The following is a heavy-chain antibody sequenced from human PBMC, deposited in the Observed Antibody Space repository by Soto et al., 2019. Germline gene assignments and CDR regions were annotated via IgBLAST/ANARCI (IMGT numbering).Heavy chain of an antibody. Sequence: QVQLVQSGAELKKPGSSVKVSCKASVDTFSGYPINWVRQAPGEGLEWMGRIIPVFGTTNDAQRFEGRVTFTADESTNTAYMELRGLLSEDTAVYYRARDGGFGELKYWGPGTLVTVSS. CDR2: IIPVFGTT. D-gene: IGHD3-10*01. CDR3: ARDGGFGELKY. CDR1: VDTFSGYP. V-gene: IGHV1-69*18. J-gene: IGHJ4*02.